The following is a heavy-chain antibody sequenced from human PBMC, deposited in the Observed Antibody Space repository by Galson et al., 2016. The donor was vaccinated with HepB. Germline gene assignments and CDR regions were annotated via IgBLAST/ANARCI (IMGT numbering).Heavy chain of an antibody. J-gene: IGHJ4*02. CDR3: GRHGDGLSDY. Sequence: QSGAEVKKPGESLKISCKASGYSFSSHWIGWVRQMPGKGLEWMGNIYPGDSDIKYSPSFQGRVTISADKSTSTVYLQWSSLKASDTAMYYCGRHGDGLSDYWGQGALVTVSS. CDR2: IYPGDSDI. D-gene: IGHD5-24*01. CDR1: GYSFSSHW. V-gene: IGHV5-51*01.